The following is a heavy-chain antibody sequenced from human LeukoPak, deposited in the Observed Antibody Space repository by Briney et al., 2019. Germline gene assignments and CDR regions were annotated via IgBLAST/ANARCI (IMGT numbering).Heavy chain of an antibody. CDR3: ARLTRRSGNYFDS. Sequence: SETLSLTYTVSGGSISSYYWSWIRQPPGKGLEWIGYVYSSGSTNYNPSPKSRLTISVDTSKSQFSLKLSSVTAADTAVYYCARLTRRSGNYFDSWGQGTLVAVSS. J-gene: IGHJ4*02. CDR2: VYSSGST. V-gene: IGHV4-59*01. D-gene: IGHD1-1*01. CDR1: GGSISSYY.